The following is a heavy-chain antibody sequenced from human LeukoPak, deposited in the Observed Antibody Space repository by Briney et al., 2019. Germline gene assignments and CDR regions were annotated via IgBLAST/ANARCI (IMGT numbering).Heavy chain of an antibody. CDR1: GFTFSSYG. D-gene: IGHD2-15*01. CDR2: ISYDGSNK. J-gene: IGHJ6*02. Sequence: GGSLRLSCAASGFTFSSYGMHWVRQAPGKGLEWVAVISYDGSNKYYADSVKGRFTISRDNSKNTLYLQMNSLRAEDTAVYYCAKEWVAGTFLSSYYYYGMDVWGQGTTVTVSS. CDR3: AKEWVAGTFLSSYYYYGMDV. V-gene: IGHV3-30*18.